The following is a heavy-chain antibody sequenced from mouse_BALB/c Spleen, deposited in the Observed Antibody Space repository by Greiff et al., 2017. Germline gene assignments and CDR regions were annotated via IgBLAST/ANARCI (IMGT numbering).Heavy chain of an antibody. V-gene: IGHV1-7*01. Sequence: QVQLQQSGAELAKPGASVKMSCKASGYTFTSYWMHWVKQRPGQGLEWIGYINPSTGYTEYNQKFKDKATLTADKSSSTAYMQLSSLTSEDSAVYYCARSRDYGSSPFAYWGQGTLVTVSA. CDR2: INPSTGYT. J-gene: IGHJ3*01. CDR3: ARSRDYGSSPFAY. CDR1: GYTFTSYW. D-gene: IGHD1-1*01.